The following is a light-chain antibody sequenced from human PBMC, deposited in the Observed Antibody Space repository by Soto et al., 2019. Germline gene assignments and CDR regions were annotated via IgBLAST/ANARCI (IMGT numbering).Light chain of an antibody. CDR3: QQYDSSPVT. CDR2: GAS. J-gene: IGKJ1*01. Sequence: EIVLTQSPGTLSLSPGERATLSCRASQSVSSSYLAWYQQKPGQAPRLLIYGASSRATGIPDSFSGSGSATDFTLTISRLEPEEFAVYYCQQYDSSPVTFGQGTKVEIK. CDR1: QSVSSSY. V-gene: IGKV3-20*01.